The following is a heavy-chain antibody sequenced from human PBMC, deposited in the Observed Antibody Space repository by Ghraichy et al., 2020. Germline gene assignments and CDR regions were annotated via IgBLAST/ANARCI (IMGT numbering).Heavy chain of an antibody. CDR1: GGSVSGYY. Sequence: SETLSLTCAVYGGSVSGYYWSWIRQPPGKGLEWIGEINHSGSTNYNPSLKSRVTISVDTSKNQFSLKLSSVTAADTAVYYCARDRGAFPNWFDPWGQGTLVTVSS. J-gene: IGHJ5*02. D-gene: IGHD3-3*02. CDR3: ARDRGAFPNWFDP. V-gene: IGHV4-34*01. CDR2: INHSGST.